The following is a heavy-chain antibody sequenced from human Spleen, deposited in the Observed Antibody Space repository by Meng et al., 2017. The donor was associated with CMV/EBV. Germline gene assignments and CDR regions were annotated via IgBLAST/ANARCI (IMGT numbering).Heavy chain of an antibody. CDR2: IYYSGST. Sequence: SETLSLTCTVSGGSISSSSYYWGWIRQPPGKGLEWIGSIYYSGSTYYNPSLKSRVTISVDTSKNEFSLKLSSVTAADTAIYYCARDRRPLSNNWFDPWGQGTLVTVSS. J-gene: IGHJ5*02. CDR3: ARDRRPLSNNWFDP. CDR1: GGSISSSSYY. D-gene: IGHD2/OR15-2a*01. V-gene: IGHV4-39*07.